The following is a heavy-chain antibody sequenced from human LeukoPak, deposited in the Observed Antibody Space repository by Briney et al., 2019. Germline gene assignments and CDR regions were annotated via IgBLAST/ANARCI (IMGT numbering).Heavy chain of an antibody. CDR2: IYSGGST. D-gene: IGHD6-13*01. CDR1: GFTVSSNY. CDR3: ARGKAAAGTTWFDP. J-gene: IGHJ5*02. Sequence: GGSLRLSCAASGFTVSSNYMSWVRQAPGKGLEWVSVIYSGGSTYCADSVKGRFTISRDNSKNTLYLQMNSLRAEDTAVYYCARGKAAAGTTWFDPWGQGTLVTVSS. V-gene: IGHV3-66*01.